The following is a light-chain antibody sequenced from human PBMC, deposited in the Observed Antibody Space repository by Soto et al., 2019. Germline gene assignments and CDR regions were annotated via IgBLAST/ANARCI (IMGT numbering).Light chain of an antibody. CDR1: QTISSY. Sequence: DIQMTQSPPSLSASVGDRVTITCRASQTISSYLNWYQQKPGKAPKLLIYAASTLQSGVPSRFSGSGSWTDFTLTISSLQAEAFAIYYGQQSHGIPYTFGQGTKLESK. CDR2: AAS. J-gene: IGKJ2*01. V-gene: IGKV1-39*01. CDR3: QQSHGIPYT.